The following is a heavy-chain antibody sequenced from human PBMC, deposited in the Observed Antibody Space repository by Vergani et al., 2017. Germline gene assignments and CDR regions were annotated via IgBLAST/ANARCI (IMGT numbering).Heavy chain of an antibody. J-gene: IGHJ3*02. V-gene: IGHV1-18*01. CDR3: ARAGNYYDSRDDAFDI. CDR1: GGTFSSYT. CDR2: ISAYNGNT. Sequence: QVQLVQSGAEVKKPGSSVKVSCNASGGTFSSYTISWVRQAPGQGLEWMGRISAYNGNTNYAQKLQGRVTMTTDTSTSTAYMELRSLRSDDTAVYYCARAGNYYDSRDDAFDIWGQGTMVTVSS. D-gene: IGHD3-22*01.